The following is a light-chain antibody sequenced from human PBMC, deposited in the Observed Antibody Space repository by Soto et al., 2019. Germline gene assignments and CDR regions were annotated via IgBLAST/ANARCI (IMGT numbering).Light chain of an antibody. CDR2: AAS. Sequence: AIQMTQSPSSLSASVGDRVTITCRASQGIRNDLGWYQQKPGKAPELLIYAASSLQSGVPSRSSGSGSGTDFTLTIRSLQPEDFATYYCLQDNNYPQTFGKGTKVDIK. CDR3: LQDNNYPQT. CDR1: QGIRND. V-gene: IGKV1-6*01. J-gene: IGKJ1*01.